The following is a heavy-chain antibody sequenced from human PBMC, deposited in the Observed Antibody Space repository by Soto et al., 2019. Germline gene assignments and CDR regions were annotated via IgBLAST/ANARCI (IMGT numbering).Heavy chain of an antibody. Sequence: QVQLVQSGAEVKKPGSSVKVSCKAPGGTFSSYAISWVRQAPGQGLEWMGGIIPIFGTAKYAQKVQGRVTITADESKSTGYMELSSLRSEDTAVYYCARSQGGSSSLDIYYYYYYGMDVWGQGTTVTVSS. V-gene: IGHV1-69*01. CDR2: IIPIFGTA. CDR1: GGTFSSYA. D-gene: IGHD2-15*01. CDR3: ARSQGGSSSLDIYYYYYYGMDV. J-gene: IGHJ6*02.